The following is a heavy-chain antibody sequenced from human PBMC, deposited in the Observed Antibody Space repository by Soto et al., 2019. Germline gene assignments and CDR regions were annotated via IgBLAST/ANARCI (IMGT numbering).Heavy chain of an antibody. CDR3: ARGGGYINYVSYYYYFMDF. Sequence: ASVKVSCKASGYTFTSYDINWVRQATGQGLEWMGWMNPNSGNTGYAQKFQGRVTMTRNTSISTAYMELSSLRSEDTAVYYCARGGGYINYVSYYYYFMDFWGKGTTVTVSS. CDR1: GYTFTSYD. CDR2: MNPNSGNT. V-gene: IGHV1-8*01. D-gene: IGHD4-4*01. J-gene: IGHJ6*03.